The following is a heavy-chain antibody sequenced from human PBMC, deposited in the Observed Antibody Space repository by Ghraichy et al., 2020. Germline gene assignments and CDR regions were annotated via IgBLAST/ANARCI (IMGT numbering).Heavy chain of an antibody. V-gene: IGHV4-34*01. CDR1: GGSFSGYY. J-gene: IGHJ4*02. CDR2: INHSGST. D-gene: IGHD3-22*01. CDR3: ATYYYDRSGYPTKNVDY. Sequence: SETLSLTCAVYGGSFSGYYWSWIRQPPGKGLEWIGEINHSGSTNYNPSLKSRVTISVDTSKNQFSLKLSSVTAADTAVYYCATYYYDRSGYPTKNVDYWGQGTLVTVSS.